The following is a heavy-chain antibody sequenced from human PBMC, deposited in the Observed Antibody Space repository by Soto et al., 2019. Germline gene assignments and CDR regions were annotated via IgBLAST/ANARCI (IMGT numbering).Heavy chain of an antibody. V-gene: IGHV6-1*01. D-gene: IGHD6-19*01. J-gene: IGHJ4*02. CDR3: ASQQRWLDY. CDR2: XYXRXXXFX. CDR1: GDSGSSNSAA. Sequence: SQTLPLPCAISGDSGSSNSAAWNWIRQYPSRGXEXLXXXYXRXXXFXXXXVSVQSRIRISADTSKNQLSLQLSSVTPEDTAVYYCASQQRWLDYWGQGTPVTVSS.